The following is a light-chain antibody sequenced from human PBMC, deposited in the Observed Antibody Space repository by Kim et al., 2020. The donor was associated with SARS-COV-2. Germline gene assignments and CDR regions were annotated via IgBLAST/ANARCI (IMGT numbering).Light chain of an antibody. CDR1: KLGDKF. CDR3: QAWDSSTAV. Sequence: GPPGQTASITCSGDKLGDKFACWYQQKPGQSPVLVIYQDSKRPSGIPERFSGSNSGNTATLTISGTQAMDEADYYCQAWDSSTAVFGGGTQLTVL. J-gene: IGLJ2*01. CDR2: QDS. V-gene: IGLV3-1*01.